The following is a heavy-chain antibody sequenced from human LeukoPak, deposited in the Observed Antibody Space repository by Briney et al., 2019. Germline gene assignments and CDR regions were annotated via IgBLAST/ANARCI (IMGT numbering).Heavy chain of an antibody. CDR2: ISGSGGST. CDR1: GFTFSSYA. D-gene: IGHD6-19*01. J-gene: IGHJ4*02. V-gene: IGHV3-23*01. Sequence: GGSLRLSCAASGFTFSSYAMSWVRQAPGKGLVWVSAISGSGGSTYYADSVKGRFTISRDNSKNTLYLQMNRLRAEDTAVYYCAKDSVAGTGGFDYWGQGTLVTVSS. CDR3: AKDSVAGTGGFDY.